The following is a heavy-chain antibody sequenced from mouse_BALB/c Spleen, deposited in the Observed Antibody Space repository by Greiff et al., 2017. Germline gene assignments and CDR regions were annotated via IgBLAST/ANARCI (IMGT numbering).Heavy chain of an antibody. V-gene: IGHV1-9*01. CDR3: ARASRYWYFDV. J-gene: IGHJ1*01. CDR2: ILPGSGST. CDR1: GYTFSSYW. Sequence: QVQLKQSGAELMKPGASVKISCKATGYTFSSYWIEWVKQRPGHGLEWIGEILPGSGSTNYNEKFKGKATFTADTSSNTAYMQLSSLTSEDSAVYYCARASRYWYFDVWGAGTTVTVSS. D-gene: IGHD4-1*01.